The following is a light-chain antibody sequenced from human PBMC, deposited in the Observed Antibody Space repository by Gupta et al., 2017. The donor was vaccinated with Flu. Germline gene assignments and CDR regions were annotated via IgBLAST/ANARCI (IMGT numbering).Light chain of an antibody. CDR1: RRVTNNY. CDR3: QQYCTSPRT. V-gene: IGKV3-20*01. CDR2: STS. J-gene: IGKJ1*01. Sequence: ERASLYCGSSRRVTNNYLAWYQHKPGHAPRLLIYSTSNRVSGVPDRFSGSGSGTDFTLTISRLEPEDFAVYYCQQYCTSPRTFGQGTKVEIK.